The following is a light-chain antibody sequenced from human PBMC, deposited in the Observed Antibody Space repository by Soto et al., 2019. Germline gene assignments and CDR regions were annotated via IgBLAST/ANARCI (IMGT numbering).Light chain of an antibody. CDR2: GAS. CDR3: QQYHNWPPIT. Sequence: EIVLTQSPGTLSLSPGERATLSCRASQSVSNNYLAWYQQKPGQAPRLLIYGASNRATGIPDRFSGWGSGTEFTLTISSLQSEDFAVYYCQQYHNWPPITFGQGTRLEIK. CDR1: QSVSNN. V-gene: IGKV3D-15*01. J-gene: IGKJ5*01.